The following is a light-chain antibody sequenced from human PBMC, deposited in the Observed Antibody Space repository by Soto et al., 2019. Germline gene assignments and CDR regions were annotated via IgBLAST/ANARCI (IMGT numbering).Light chain of an antibody. CDR2: GAS. V-gene: IGKV3-20*01. J-gene: IGKJ2*02. CDR3: QQYGSSCT. CDR1: QSVSNNF. Sequence: EIVLTQSPGTLSLSPGERATLSCRASQSVSNNFLAWYQQKPGQAPRLLIYGASSRATDIPDRFSGSGSGTDFTLTISRLEPEDFAVYYCQQYGSSCTFGQGTKLEIK.